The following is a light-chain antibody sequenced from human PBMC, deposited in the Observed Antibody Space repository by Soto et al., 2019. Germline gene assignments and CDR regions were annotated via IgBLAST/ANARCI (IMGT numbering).Light chain of an antibody. J-gene: IGLJ2*01. CDR1: STDVGAYNY. CDR2: EVS. Sequence: QSALTQPPSASGSPGQSVTISCTGTSTDVGAYNYVSWYQQHPGKAPKLMIYEVSQRPSGVPDRFSGSKSGNTASLTVSGLQAEDEADYYCTSYAGGNILFGGGTKVTVL. V-gene: IGLV2-8*01. CDR3: TSYAGGNIL.